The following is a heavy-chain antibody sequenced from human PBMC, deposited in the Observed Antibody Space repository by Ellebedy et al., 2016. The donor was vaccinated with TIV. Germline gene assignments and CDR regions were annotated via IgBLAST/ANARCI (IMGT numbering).Heavy chain of an antibody. CDR3: ARDLRQWLVQGYFDY. J-gene: IGHJ4*02. V-gene: IGHV3-30*03. D-gene: IGHD6-19*01. CDR2: TSYNGGTI. CDR1: GFTFTPYG. Sequence: PGGSLRLSCAASGFTFTPYGMHLVCQAPGKGLEWVALTSYNGGTIHYADSVKGRFTISRDNSKNTLYLHMDSLRTEDTGVYYCARDLRQWLVQGYFDYWGQGTLVTVSS.